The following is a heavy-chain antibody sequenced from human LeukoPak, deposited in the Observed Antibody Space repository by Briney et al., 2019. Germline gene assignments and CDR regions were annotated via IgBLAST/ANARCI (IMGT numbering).Heavy chain of an antibody. CDR2: TYYRSKWYN. Sequence: SQTLSLTCAISGDSVSSNSAAWNWIRQSPSRGLECLGRTYYRSKWYNDYAVSVKSRITINPDTSKNQFSLQLNSVSPEDTAVYYCARDRSQRYYDSSGYYYFDYWGQGTLVTVSS. V-gene: IGHV6-1*01. D-gene: IGHD3-22*01. CDR1: GDSVSSNSAA. CDR3: ARDRSQRYYDSSGYYYFDY. J-gene: IGHJ4*02.